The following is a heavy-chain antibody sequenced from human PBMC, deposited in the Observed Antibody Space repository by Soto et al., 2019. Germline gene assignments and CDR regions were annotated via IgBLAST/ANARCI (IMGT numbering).Heavy chain of an antibody. J-gene: IGHJ4*02. V-gene: IGHV1-24*01. CDR1: GYTLTELS. CDR2: FNVYNGNT. CDR3: ARWGGYGDVGDY. D-gene: IGHD5-12*01. Sequence: ASVKVSCKVSGYTLTELSMHWVRQAPGKGLEWMGGFNVYNGNTIYAQKLQGRVTMTTDTSTSTAYMELRSLRSDDTAVYYCARWGGYGDVGDYWGQGTLVTVSS.